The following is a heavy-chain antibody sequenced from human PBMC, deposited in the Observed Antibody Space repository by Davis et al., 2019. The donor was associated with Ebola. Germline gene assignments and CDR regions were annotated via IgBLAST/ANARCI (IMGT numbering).Heavy chain of an antibody. V-gene: IGHV3-74*01. D-gene: IGHD5-18*01. Sequence: GESLKISCAASGFTFSSYWMHWVRQAPGKGLVWVSRINSDGSSTSYADSAKGRFTISRDNAKNTLYLQMNSLRAEDTAVYYCARGGLQLFDYWGQGTLVTVSS. CDR2: INSDGSST. CDR3: ARGGLQLFDY. CDR1: GFTFSSYW. J-gene: IGHJ4*02.